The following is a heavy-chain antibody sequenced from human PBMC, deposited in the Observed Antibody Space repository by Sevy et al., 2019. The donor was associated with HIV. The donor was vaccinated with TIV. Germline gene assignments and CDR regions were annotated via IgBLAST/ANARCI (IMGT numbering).Heavy chain of an antibody. CDR1: GFTFSSYG. CDR3: ATTGRWCESGTYYYYFDY. D-gene: IGHD3-22*01. CDR2: IWYDGSHK. J-gene: IGHJ4*02. Sequence: GGSLRLSCAASGFTFSSYGMHWVRQAPGKGLEWVTIIWYDGSHKYYVDSVKGRFTISRDNSKNTLYLQMNSLRAEDTAVYACATTGRWCESGTYYYYFDYWGQGTLVTVSS. V-gene: IGHV3-33*08.